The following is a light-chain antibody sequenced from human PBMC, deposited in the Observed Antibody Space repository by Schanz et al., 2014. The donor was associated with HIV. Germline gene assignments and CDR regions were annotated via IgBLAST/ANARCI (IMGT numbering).Light chain of an antibody. V-gene: IGLV1-40*01. CDR3: CSYADIRPRV. CDR1: SSNIGAGYD. CDR2: GNR. J-gene: IGLJ3*02. Sequence: QSVLTQPPSVSGAPGQRVTISCTGSSSNIGAGYDVHWYQQLPGTGPKLLIYGNRNRPSGVPDRFSGSKSGTSASLAITGLQAEEEADYDCCSYADIRPRVFGGGTKLPV.